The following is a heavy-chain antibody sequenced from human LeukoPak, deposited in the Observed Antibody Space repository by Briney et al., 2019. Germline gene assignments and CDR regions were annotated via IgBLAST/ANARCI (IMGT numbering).Heavy chain of an antibody. V-gene: IGHV3-9*01. Sequence: GGSLRLSCAASGFTFDDYAMHWVRQAPGKGLEWVSGISWNSGSVGYADSVKGRFTISRDNAKNSLYLQMNSLRAEDTALYYCAKDMRAITMIVVAPGVFDYWGQGTLVTVSS. CDR3: AKDMRAITMIVVAPGVFDY. J-gene: IGHJ4*02. CDR2: ISWNSGSV. CDR1: GFTFDDYA. D-gene: IGHD3-22*01.